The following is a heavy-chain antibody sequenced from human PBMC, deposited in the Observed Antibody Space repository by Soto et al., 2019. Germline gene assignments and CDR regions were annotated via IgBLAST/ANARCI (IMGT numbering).Heavy chain of an antibody. Sequence: PGGSLRLSCAASGFPFSSYSMNWVRQAPGKGLEWVSYISSSSSTIYYADSVKGRFTISRDNAKNSLYLQMNSLRAEDTAVYYCARGPLLLEWFAPEYSGYHNMDVWGKGTTVTVSS. CDR1: GFPFSSYS. V-gene: IGHV3-48*01. CDR3: ARGPLLLEWFAPEYSGYHNMDV. J-gene: IGHJ6*03. CDR2: ISSSSSTI. D-gene: IGHD3-3*01.